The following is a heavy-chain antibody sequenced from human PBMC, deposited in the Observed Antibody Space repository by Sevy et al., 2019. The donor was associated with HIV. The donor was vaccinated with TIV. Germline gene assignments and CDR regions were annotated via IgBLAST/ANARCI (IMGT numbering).Heavy chain of an antibody. D-gene: IGHD3-16*02. Sequence: SETLSLTCTVSGGSISGYYWSWNRQPPGKGLEWIGYIYYSGSTNYNPSLKNRVTMSVDTSKNQFSLKMSSVTAAATAVYYCARTPVIMITSGGVIALRQFDFWGQGTLVTVSS. CDR2: IYYSGST. J-gene: IGHJ4*02. CDR1: GGSISGYY. CDR3: ARTPVIMITSGGVIALRQFDF. V-gene: IGHV4-59*01.